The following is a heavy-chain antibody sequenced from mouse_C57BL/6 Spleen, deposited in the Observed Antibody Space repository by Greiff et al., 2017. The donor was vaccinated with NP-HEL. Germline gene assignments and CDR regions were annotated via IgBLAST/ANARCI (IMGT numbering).Heavy chain of an antibody. V-gene: IGHV1-80*01. CDR1: GYAFSSYW. D-gene: IGHD1-1*01. CDR3: AHYYGSSYWFAY. J-gene: IGHJ3*01. Sequence: VHLVESGAELVKPGASVKISCKASGYAFSSYWMNWVKQRPGKGLEWIGQIYPGDGDTNYNGKFKGKATLTADKSSSTAYMQLSSLTSEDSAVYFCAHYYGSSYWFAYWGQGTLVTVSA. CDR2: IYPGDGDT.